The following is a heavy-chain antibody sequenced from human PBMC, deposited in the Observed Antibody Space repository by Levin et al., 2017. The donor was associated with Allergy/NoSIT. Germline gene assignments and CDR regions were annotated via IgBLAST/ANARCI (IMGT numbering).Heavy chain of an antibody. Sequence: GESLKISCKSSGYTFTNHHMQWVRLAPGQSLEWMGWIDTTNGDTKYSKKFQGRLTITRDTSANTAYMELRSLRFEDTAVYYCARDKNWAMDVWGQGTTVTVFS. CDR1: GYTFTNHH. J-gene: IGHJ6*01. D-gene: IGHD3-16*01. V-gene: IGHV1-3*04. CDR2: IDTTNGDT. CDR3: ARDKNWAMDV.